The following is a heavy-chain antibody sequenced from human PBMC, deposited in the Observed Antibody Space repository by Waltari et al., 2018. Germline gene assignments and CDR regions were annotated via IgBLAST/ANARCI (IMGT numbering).Heavy chain of an antibody. CDR1: VVSITTNRHY. CDR2: IPYNGAT. Sequence: QLQLQESGPGLVKPSETLSLTCSVSVVSITTNRHYWGWIRQPPGQGLEWIGTIPYNGATYSSPSLRSRVTIFRDTSKNQLSRKLGSVTAADTAFYYCATYIGASLGTAAFDVWGQGTMVTVSS. J-gene: IGHJ3*01. CDR3: ATYIGASLGTAAFDV. V-gene: IGHV4-39*01. D-gene: IGHD5-12*01.